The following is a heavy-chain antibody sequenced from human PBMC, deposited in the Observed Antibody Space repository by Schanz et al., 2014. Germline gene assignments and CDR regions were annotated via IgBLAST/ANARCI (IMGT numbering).Heavy chain of an antibody. V-gene: IGHV3-21*01. J-gene: IGHJ4*02. CDR3: VRDSFFAFDY. Sequence: EVHLVESGGGLVQPGGSLRLSCAASGITFSSHSFNWVRQAPGKGLEWVSSISSRSSHIYYADSVKGRFTVSRDNAKNSVYLQMNGLRVEDTAVYYCVRDSFFAFDYWGQGTLVTVSS. D-gene: IGHD3-3*01. CDR2: ISSRSSHI. CDR1: GITFSSHS.